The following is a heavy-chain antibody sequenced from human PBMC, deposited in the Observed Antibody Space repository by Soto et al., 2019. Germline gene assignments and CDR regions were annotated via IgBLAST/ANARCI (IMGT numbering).Heavy chain of an antibody. J-gene: IGHJ6*03. Sequence: QVQLQESGPGLVKPSQTLSLTCAISGDSVSSNSDAWNWIRLSQSRGLEWLARTYYRSRWYNDYAVSVRSRITVNPDTSKNQFSLQLTSVIPEDTAVYYCAGTTSHQWYYMDVWGKGTTVTVSS. CDR2: TYYRSRWYN. CDR1: GDSVSSNSDA. D-gene: IGHD1-7*01. CDR3: AGTTSHQWYYMDV. V-gene: IGHV6-1*01.